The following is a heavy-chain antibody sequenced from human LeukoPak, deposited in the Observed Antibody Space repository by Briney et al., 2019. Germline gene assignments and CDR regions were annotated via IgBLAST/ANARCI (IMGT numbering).Heavy chain of an antibody. CDR3: ARSYDSSGYYFEGDWFDP. CDR1: GYTFTGYY. CDR2: INPNNGGT. V-gene: IGHV1-2*02. D-gene: IGHD3-22*01. J-gene: IGHJ5*02. Sequence: GASVTVSCKASGYTFTGYYMHWVRQAPGQGLEWMGWINPNNGGTNYAQKLQGRVTMTRDTSISTAYMELSRLRSDDTAVYYCARSYDSSGYYFEGDWFDPWGQGTLVTVSS.